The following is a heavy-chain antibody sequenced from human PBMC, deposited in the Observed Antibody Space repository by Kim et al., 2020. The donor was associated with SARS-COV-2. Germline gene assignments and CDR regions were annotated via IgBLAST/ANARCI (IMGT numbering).Heavy chain of an antibody. CDR1: GYTFTSYA. CDR3: ASPYYYDSSGYYNDAFDI. CDR2: INAGNGNT. J-gene: IGHJ3*02. Sequence: ASVKVSCKASGYTFTSYAMHWVRQAPGQRLEWMGWINAGNGNTKYSQKFQGRVTITRDTSASTAYMELSSLRSEDTAVYYCASPYYYDSSGYYNDAFDIWGQGTMVTVSS. D-gene: IGHD3-22*01. V-gene: IGHV1-3*01.